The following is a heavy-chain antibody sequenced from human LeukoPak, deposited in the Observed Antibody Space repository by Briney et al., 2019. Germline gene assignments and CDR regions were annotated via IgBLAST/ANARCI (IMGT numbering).Heavy chain of an antibody. V-gene: IGHV3-30*04. CDR2: ISYDGSNK. Sequence: GGSLRLSCAASGFTFSSYAMHWVRQAPGKGLEWVAVISYDGSNKYYEDSVKGRFTISRDNSKNTLYLQMNSLRAEDTAVYYCARDAYGDRTDAFDIWGQGTMVTVSS. D-gene: IGHD4-17*01. CDR3: ARDAYGDRTDAFDI. CDR1: GFTFSSYA. J-gene: IGHJ3*02.